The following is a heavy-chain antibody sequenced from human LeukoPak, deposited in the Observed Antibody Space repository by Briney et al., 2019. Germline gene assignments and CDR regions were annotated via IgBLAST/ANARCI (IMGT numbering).Heavy chain of an antibody. J-gene: IGHJ4*02. CDR2: IYHSGST. V-gene: IGHV4-38-2*02. D-gene: IGHD3-10*01. CDR3: ARGRYGSGTYFFDY. Sequence: KPSETLSLTCSVSGYSISSGYYWGRIRQPPGKGLEWIGSIYHSGSTYYNPSLKSRVTISVDTSKNQFSLKLSSVTAADTAVYYCARGRYGSGTYFFDYWGQGTLVTVSS. CDR1: GYSISSGYY.